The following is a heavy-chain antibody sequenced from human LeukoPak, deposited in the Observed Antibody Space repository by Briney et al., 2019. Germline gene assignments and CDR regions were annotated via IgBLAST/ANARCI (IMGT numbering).Heavy chain of an antibody. J-gene: IGHJ4*02. V-gene: IGHV1-2*02. CDR2: INPNSGAT. CDR1: GYTFTDYY. Sequence: ASVKVSCKASGYTFTDYYIHWVRLAPGQGLEWMGWINPNSGATNSAQKFQGRVTMTRGTSISTAYMELTSLRSDDTAVFYCARDSGFGQLLNYYFDYWGQGTLVTVSS. CDR3: ARDSGFGQLLNYYFDY. D-gene: IGHD2-2*01.